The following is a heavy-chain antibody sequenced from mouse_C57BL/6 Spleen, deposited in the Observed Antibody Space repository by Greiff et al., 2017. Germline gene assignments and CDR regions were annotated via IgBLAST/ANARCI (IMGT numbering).Heavy chain of an antibody. D-gene: IGHD3-2*02. Sequence: EVQLQQSGPELVKPGASVKISCKASGYSFTDYNMHWVKQSNGKSLEWIGVITPNYGTTSYNQKFKGKATLTVAQSSSTAYMQLNSLTSEDSAVSYGATSGYGREPYAMDDWGQGTSVTVSA. CDR2: ITPNYGTT. CDR1: GYSFTDYN. CDR3: ATSGYGREPYAMDD. J-gene: IGHJ4*01. V-gene: IGHV1-39*01.